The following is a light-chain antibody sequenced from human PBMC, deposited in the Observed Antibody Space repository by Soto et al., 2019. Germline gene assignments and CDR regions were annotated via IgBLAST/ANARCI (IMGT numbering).Light chain of an antibody. CDR2: RNN. Sequence: QSVLTQPPSASGAPGQRVTISCSGSTSNLGSNFVYWYQQLPGAAPKLLISRNNERPSGVPDRFSGSKSGTSASRAISGLRSEDDADYHCAAWDDSLSGVVFGGGTKLTVL. J-gene: IGLJ3*02. CDR1: TSNLGSNF. V-gene: IGLV1-47*01. CDR3: AAWDDSLSGVV.